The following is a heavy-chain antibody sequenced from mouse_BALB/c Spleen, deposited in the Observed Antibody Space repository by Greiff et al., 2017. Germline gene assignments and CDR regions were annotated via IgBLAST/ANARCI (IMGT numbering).Heavy chain of an antibody. CDR1: GYTFTSYW. Sequence: VQLQQPGAELVKPGASVKLSCKASGYTFTSYWMHWVKQRPGQGLEWIGEINPSNGRTNYNEKFKSKATLTVDKSSSTAYMQLSSLTSEDSAVYYSARVYYGLYAMDYWGQGTSVTVSS. CDR2: INPSNGRT. V-gene: IGHV1S81*02. CDR3: ARVYYGLYAMDY. J-gene: IGHJ4*01. D-gene: IGHD2-1*01.